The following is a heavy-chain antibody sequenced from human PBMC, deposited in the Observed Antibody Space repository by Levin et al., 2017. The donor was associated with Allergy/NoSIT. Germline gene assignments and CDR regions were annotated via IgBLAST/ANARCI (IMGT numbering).Heavy chain of an antibody. Sequence: GGSLRLSCAASGFTFSSYGMHWVRQAPGKGLEWVAVISYDGSNKYYADSVKGRFTISRDNSKNSLYLQMNSLRAEDTAVYYCAKVDSSGWYSFDYWGQGTLVTVSS. D-gene: IGHD6-19*01. J-gene: IGHJ4*02. V-gene: IGHV3-30*18. CDR2: ISYDGSNK. CDR3: AKVDSSGWYSFDY. CDR1: GFTFSSYG.